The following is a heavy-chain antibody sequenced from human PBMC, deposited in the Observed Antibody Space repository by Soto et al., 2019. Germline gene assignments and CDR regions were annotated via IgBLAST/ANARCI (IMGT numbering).Heavy chain of an antibody. D-gene: IGHD2-15*01. Sequence: QVQLVQSGAEVKKPGSSVKVSCKASGGTVSGYAISWVRQAPGQGLEWMGGIIPVFGTVNYAQKLQGRVTITADESTSTAYMELSSLRSEDTAVYYCARGYCSGGSCFKYNYHGMDVWGQGTTVTVSS. CDR3: ARGYCSGGSCFKYNYHGMDV. CDR1: GGTVSGYA. J-gene: IGHJ6*02. CDR2: IIPVFGTV. V-gene: IGHV1-69*12.